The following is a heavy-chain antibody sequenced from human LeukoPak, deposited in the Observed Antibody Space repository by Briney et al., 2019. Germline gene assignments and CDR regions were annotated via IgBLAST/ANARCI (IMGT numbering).Heavy chain of an antibody. D-gene: IGHD4-23*01. CDR2: IDWDDDK. Sequence: SGPALVKPTQTLTLTCTFSGFSLSTSGMCVNWIRQPPGKALEWLARIDWDDDKYYNTSLKTRLTISKDTSKNQVVLTMTNMDPVDTATYYCARMEPNTEVPAVDYWGQGTLVIVSS. CDR3: ARMEPNTEVPAVDY. V-gene: IGHV2-70*11. J-gene: IGHJ4*02. CDR1: GFSLSTSGMC.